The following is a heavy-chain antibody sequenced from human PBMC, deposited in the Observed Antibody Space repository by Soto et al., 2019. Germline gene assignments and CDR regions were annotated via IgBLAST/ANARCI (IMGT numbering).Heavy chain of an antibody. D-gene: IGHD6-13*01. CDR1: GVNLRNYW. CDR2: INSGGSNI. J-gene: IGHJ6*02. CDR3: AAKGQQHLGYYNGMDV. V-gene: IGHV3-74*03. Sequence: GALRLSCTASGVNLRNYWMHLVRQAPGKGLVWVSRINSGGSNIKYTDSVKGRFTISRDNARNTLYLQLNSLRSEDTAVYYCAAKGQQHLGYYNGMDVWGQGTTVTVSS.